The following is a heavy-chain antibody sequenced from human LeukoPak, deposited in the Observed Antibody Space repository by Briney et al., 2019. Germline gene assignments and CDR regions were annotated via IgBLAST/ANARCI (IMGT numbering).Heavy chain of an antibody. CDR2: INHSGGT. CDR3: ARVYTAAGLDY. V-gene: IGHV4-34*01. J-gene: IGHJ4*02. D-gene: IGHD6-13*01. CDR1: GGSFSDYS. Sequence: SETLSLTCAVYGGSFSDYSWSWIRQPPGKGLEWIGEINHSGGTNHNPSLMSRVIMSVDTSKNQFSLKVSSVTAADTAVYYCARVYTAAGLDYWGQGTLVTVSS.